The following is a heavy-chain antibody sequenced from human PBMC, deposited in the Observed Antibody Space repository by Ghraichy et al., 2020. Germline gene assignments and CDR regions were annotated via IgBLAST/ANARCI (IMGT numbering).Heavy chain of an antibody. CDR2: ISSSSSYI. D-gene: IGHD3-3*01. Sequence: LSLTCAASGFTFSSYSMSWVRQAPGKGLEWVLSISSSSSYIYYADSVKGGFTISRDNAKNSLYLQMNSLRAEDTAVYYCARLTRFLEWLSDYYYYMDVWGKGTTVTVSS. J-gene: IGHJ6*03. CDR1: GFTFSSYS. CDR3: ARLTRFLEWLSDYYYYMDV. V-gene: IGHV3-21*01.